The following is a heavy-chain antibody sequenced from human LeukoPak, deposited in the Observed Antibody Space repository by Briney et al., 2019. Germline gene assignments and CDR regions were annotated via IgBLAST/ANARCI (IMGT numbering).Heavy chain of an antibody. J-gene: IGHJ6*03. CDR1: GVSLSDSY. CDR3: ARHKGYSNYVVSSYYYYYMDV. CDR2: VSDRGGA. D-gene: IGHD4-11*01. V-gene: IGHV4-59*08. Sequence: SETLSLTCSVSGVSLSDSYWSWIRQSPGKAMEWIGYVSDRGGASYNPSLKGRVTISPDTSKNQFSLKLNSVTAADTAVYYCARHKGYSNYVVSSYYYYYMDVWGKGTTVTVSS.